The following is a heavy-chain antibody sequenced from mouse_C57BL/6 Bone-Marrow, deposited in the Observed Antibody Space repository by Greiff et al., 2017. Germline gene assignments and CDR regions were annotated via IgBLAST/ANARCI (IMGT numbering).Heavy chain of an antibody. J-gene: IGHJ4*01. CDR2: INPNYGTT. CDR1: GYSFTDYN. D-gene: IGHD2-4*01. Sequence: VQLKESGPELVKPGASVKISCKASGYSFTDYNMNWVKQSNGKSLEWIGVINPNYGTTSYNQKFKGKATLTVDQSSSTAYMQLSSLTSEDSAVYCCARGYDYDYAMDYGGRGTSVTVSA. V-gene: IGHV1-39*01. CDR3: ARGYDYDYAMDY.